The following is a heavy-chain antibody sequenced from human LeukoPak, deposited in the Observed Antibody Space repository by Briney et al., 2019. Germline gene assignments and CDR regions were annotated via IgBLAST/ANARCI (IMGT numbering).Heavy chain of an antibody. V-gene: IGHV4-59*01. CDR3: ARGSYDYVWGSYRLNYFDY. CDR2: IYYSGST. CDR1: GGSISSYY. J-gene: IGHJ4*02. Sequence: SETLSLTCTVSGGSISSYYWSWIRQPPGKGLEWIGDIYYSGSTNYNPSLTSRGTISVDTSKNQFSLKLSSVTAADTAVYYCARGSYDYVWGSYRLNYFDYWGQGTLVTVSS. D-gene: IGHD3-16*02.